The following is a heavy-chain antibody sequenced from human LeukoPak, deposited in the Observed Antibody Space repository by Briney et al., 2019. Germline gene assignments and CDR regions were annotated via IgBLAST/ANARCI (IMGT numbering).Heavy chain of an antibody. CDR2: INPNSGGT. D-gene: IGHD6-13*01. Sequence: ASVKVSCKASGYTFTGYYMHWVRQAPGQGLEWMGWINPNSGGTNYAQKFQGWVTMTRDTSISTAYMELSRLRSDDTAVYYCARGGRYSNSWYSHYYYGMDVWGKGTTVTVSS. J-gene: IGHJ6*04. V-gene: IGHV1-2*04. CDR1: GYTFTGYY. CDR3: ARGGRYSNSWYSHYYYGMDV.